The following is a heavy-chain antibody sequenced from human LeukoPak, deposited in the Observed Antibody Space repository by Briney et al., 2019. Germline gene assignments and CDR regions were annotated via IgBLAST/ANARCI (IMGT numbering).Heavy chain of an antibody. J-gene: IGHJ4*02. CDR3: ARKYNWNDY. V-gene: IGHV1-18*04. CDR2: ISAYNGNT. CDR1: GYTFTGYY. Sequence: GASVKVSCKASGYTFTGYYMHWVRQAPGQGLEWMVWISAYNGNTNYAQKLQGRVTMTTDTSTSTAYMELRSLRSDDTAVYYCARKYNWNDYWGQGTLVTVSS. D-gene: IGHD1-20*01.